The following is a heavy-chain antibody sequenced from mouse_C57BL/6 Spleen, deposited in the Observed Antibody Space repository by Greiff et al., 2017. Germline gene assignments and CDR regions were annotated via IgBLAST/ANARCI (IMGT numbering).Heavy chain of an antibody. D-gene: IGHD2-5*01. Sequence: LQQPGAELVKPGASVKMSCKASGYTFTSYWITWVKQRPGQGLEWIGDIYPGSGSTNYNEKFKSKATLTVDTSSSTAYMQLSSLTSEDSAVYYCARGDSNYFYAMDYWGQGTSVTVSS. CDR2: IYPGSGST. CDR1: GYTFTSYW. V-gene: IGHV1-55*01. CDR3: ARGDSNYFYAMDY. J-gene: IGHJ4*01.